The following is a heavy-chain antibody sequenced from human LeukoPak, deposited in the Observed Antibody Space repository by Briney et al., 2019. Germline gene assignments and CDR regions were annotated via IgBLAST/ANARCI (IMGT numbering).Heavy chain of an antibody. CDR1: GYTFTSYY. J-gene: IGHJ4*02. CDR3: ARGTPGYSSV. V-gene: IGHV1-46*01. D-gene: IGHD6-19*01. Sequence: SVKVSCKAFGYTFTSYYVHWVRQAPGQGLEWMGIINPSGGTNYAQKFQGRVTMTRDTSTSTVYMELSSLRSGDTAVYYCARGTPGYSSVWGQGTLVTVSS. CDR2: INPSGGT.